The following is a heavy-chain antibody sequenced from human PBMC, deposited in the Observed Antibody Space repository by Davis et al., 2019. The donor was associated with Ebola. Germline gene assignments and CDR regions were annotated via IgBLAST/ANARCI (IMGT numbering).Heavy chain of an antibody. D-gene: IGHD2-21*01. Sequence: GGSLRLSCVASGFTFSAYTMHWVRQSPGGGLERLALIMYDGGNQLYADSVRGRFTISRDNSENKVFLQTTSLRPDDTAIYYCAKGHPAYFDYWGQGARVTVSS. CDR3: AKGHPAYFDY. CDR2: IMYDGGNQ. V-gene: IGHV3-33*04. CDR1: GFTFSAYT. J-gene: IGHJ4*02.